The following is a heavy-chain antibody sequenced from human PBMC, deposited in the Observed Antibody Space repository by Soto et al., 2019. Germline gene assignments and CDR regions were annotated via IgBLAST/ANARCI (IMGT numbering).Heavy chain of an antibody. J-gene: IGHJ5*02. V-gene: IGHV4-59*01. CDR1: GGSISSYY. CDR3: ARFSPPRKSYDSNPGWFDP. Sequence: SETLSLTCTVSGGSISSYYWSWIRQPPGKGLEWIGYIDYTGSTNYNPSFKSRVTLSLDTSTSEVSLSLTSVTAADAAVYFCARFSPPRKSYDSNPGWFDPWGQGIMVTVSS. CDR2: IDYTGST. D-gene: IGHD3-22*01.